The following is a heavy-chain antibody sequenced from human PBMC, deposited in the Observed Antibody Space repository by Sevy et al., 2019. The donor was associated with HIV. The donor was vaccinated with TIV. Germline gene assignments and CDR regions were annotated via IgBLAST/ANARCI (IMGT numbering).Heavy chain of an antibody. CDR2: IYASGRT. V-gene: IGHV4-61*02. J-gene: IGHJ6*02. CDR1: GDSISSGDSF. Sequence: SETLSLTCTVSGDSISSGDSFWSWIRQPAGRGLEWIGRIYASGRTMYNPSLMSRLTLSVDTSKNQFSLELTSVTAADTAVYYCARHGIKRDYYYAMDVWGQGTPVTVSS. D-gene: IGHD1-26*01. CDR3: ARHGIKRDYYYAMDV.